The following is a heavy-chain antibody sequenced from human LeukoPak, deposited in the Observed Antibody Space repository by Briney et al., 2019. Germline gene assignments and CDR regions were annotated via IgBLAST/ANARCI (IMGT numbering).Heavy chain of an antibody. CDR1: GYTFTSYW. CDR2: IYPGDSDT. Sequence: GESLKISCQAAGYTFTSYWIGWVRQMPGKGLEWMGIIYPGDSDTKYSPSFQGQVTISVDKSISTAYLQWSILKASDTAMYYCARPYDSSGYWGGFDYWGQGTLVTVSS. D-gene: IGHD3-22*01. J-gene: IGHJ4*02. V-gene: IGHV5-51*01. CDR3: ARPYDSSGYWGGFDY.